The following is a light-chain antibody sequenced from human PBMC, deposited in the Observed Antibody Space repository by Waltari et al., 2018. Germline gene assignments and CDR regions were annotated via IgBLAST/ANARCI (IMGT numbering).Light chain of an antibody. Sequence: QSALTQPASVSGSPGQSITISCTGTSSDVGGHNHVSWLQQFPGKAPRLIIYDVTNWPSGVSNRFSGSKSANTASLTISGLRSEDEADYYCTSFTSTTTWVFGGGTKVTV. V-gene: IGLV2-14*01. CDR1: SSDVGGHNH. CDR2: DVT. CDR3: TSFTSTTTWV. J-gene: IGLJ3*02.